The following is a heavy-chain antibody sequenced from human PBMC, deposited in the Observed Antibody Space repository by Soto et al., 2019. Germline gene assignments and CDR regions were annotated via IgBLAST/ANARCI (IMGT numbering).Heavy chain of an antibody. D-gene: IGHD2-2*01. CDR1: GYTFTSYG. CDR3: AGSSVVPAATYYYYGMDV. V-gene: IGHV1-18*01. J-gene: IGHJ6*02. Sequence: GASVKVSCKASGYTFTSYGISWVRQAPGQGLEWMGWISAYNVNTNYAQKLQGRVTMTTDTSTSTAYMELRSLRSDDTAVYYCAGSSVVPAATYYYYGMDVWGQGTTVTVSS. CDR2: ISAYNVNT.